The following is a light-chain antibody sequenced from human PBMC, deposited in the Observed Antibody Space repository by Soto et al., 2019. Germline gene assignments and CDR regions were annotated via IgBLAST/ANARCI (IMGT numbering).Light chain of an antibody. CDR1: QSISSW. Sequence: DIQMTQSPSTLSASVGDRVTITCRASQSISSWLAWYQQNPGKAPKLLIYDASSLESGVPSRFSGSGSGTEFTLTISSLQPDDFATYYCQQYKGTFAQGTKVEIK. V-gene: IGKV1-5*01. CDR3: QQYKGT. CDR2: DAS. J-gene: IGKJ1*01.